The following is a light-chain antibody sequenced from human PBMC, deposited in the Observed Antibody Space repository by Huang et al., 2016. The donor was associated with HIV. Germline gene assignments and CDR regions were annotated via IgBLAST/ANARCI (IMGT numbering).Light chain of an antibody. CDR2: GAS. Sequence: EIVLTQSPAILSVSPGERATLSCRASQNVRSSFAWYQQRPGQPPRLLISGASTRDTGIPARFSGSGSGTEFTLTISSLQSEDFAVYYCQQYKNWPPEYTFGQGTKLEL. J-gene: IGKJ2*01. V-gene: IGKV3-15*01. CDR3: QQYKNWPPEYT. CDR1: QNVRSS.